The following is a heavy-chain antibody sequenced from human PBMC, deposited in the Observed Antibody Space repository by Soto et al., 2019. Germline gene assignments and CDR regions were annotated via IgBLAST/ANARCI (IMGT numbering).Heavy chain of an antibody. CDR2: MGGAGAR. CDR3: TRATFGVGMDL. V-gene: IGHV3-13*01. Sequence: TGGSLRLSCAAFGFTYNSYDMIWVRQVTGKGLEWIASMGGAGAREYSGSVKGRFIISRDNAKNSLYLQMDSLRVADTVVYYCTRATFGVGMDLWGHGTPVTVSS. CDR1: GFTYNSYD. J-gene: IGHJ6*02. D-gene: IGHD3-10*01.